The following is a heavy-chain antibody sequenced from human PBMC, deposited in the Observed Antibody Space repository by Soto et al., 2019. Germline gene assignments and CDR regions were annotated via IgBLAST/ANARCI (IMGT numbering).Heavy chain of an antibody. CDR1: GFTFSSYA. CDR3: ARGSSSSALGYYYYYGMDV. CDR2: ISYDGSNK. Sequence: VGSLRLSCAASGFTFSSYAMHWVRQAPGKGLEWVAVISYDGSNKYYADSVKGRFTISRDNSKNTLYLQMNSLRAEDTAVYYCARGSSSSALGYYYYYGMDVWGQGTTVTVSS. J-gene: IGHJ6*02. V-gene: IGHV3-30-3*01. D-gene: IGHD6-6*01.